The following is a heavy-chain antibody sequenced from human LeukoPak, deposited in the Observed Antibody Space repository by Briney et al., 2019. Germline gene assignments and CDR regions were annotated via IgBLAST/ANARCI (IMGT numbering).Heavy chain of an antibody. D-gene: IGHD1-26*01. Sequence: SQTLSLTCSVSGDSISSGFYSWSWIRQPAGKGLEWIGRISLNGNSNHNPSLKSRVSLSIDTSRNEFSLRVTSVTAAATGIYYCAREGGGYYANWFDPWGQGTLVTVSS. CDR1: GDSISSGFYS. J-gene: IGHJ5*02. CDR2: ISLNGNS. V-gene: IGHV4-61*02. CDR3: AREGGGYYANWFDP.